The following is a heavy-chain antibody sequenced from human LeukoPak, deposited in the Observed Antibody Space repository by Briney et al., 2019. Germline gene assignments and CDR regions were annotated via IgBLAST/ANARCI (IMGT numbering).Heavy chain of an antibody. CDR1: GGTFSSYA. CDR2: IIPIFGTA. V-gene: IGHV1-69*13. Sequence: SVKVSCKASGGTFSSYAISWVRQAPGQGLEWMGGIIPIFGTANYAQKFQGRVTITADESTSTAYMELSSLRSEDTAVYYCASDDCSGGSCYYYYGMDVWGQGTTVTVSS. J-gene: IGHJ6*02. D-gene: IGHD2-15*01. CDR3: ASDDCSGGSCYYYYGMDV.